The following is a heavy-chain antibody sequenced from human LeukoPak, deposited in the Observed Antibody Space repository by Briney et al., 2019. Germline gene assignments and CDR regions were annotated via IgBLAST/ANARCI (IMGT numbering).Heavy chain of an antibody. V-gene: IGHV4-59*01. D-gene: IGHD6-13*01. Sequence: SETLSPTCTVSGGSINSYYWSWIRQPPGKGLEWIGYIYYSGSTNYNPSLKSRVTISVDTSKNQFSLKLSSVTAADTAVYYCARGLAAAGTSYFDYWGQGTLVTVSS. CDR3: ARGLAAAGTSYFDY. CDR1: GGSINSYY. J-gene: IGHJ4*02. CDR2: IYYSGST.